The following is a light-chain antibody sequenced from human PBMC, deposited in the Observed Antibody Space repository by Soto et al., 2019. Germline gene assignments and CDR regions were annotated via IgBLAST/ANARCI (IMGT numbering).Light chain of an antibody. V-gene: IGKV1-5*03. CDR3: QQYNSYSEA. J-gene: IGKJ1*01. Sequence: DIQMTPSPSTLSGSVGAGAPITCRASQTISSWLAWYQQKPGKAPKLLIYKASTLKSGVPSRFSGSASGTEFTLTISSLQLDDLATYYCQQYNSYSEAFGQGTKVDIK. CDR2: KAS. CDR1: QTISSW.